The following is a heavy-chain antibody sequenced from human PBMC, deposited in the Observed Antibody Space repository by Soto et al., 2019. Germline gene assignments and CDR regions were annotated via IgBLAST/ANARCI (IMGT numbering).Heavy chain of an antibody. CDR1: GGSISSYY. J-gene: IGHJ4*02. Sequence: PSETLSLTCTVSGGSISSYYWSWIRQPPGKGLEWIGYIYYSGSTNYNPSLKSRVTISVDTSKNQFSLKLSSVTAADTAVYYCARVEGEMTYYFDYWGQGTLVTVSS. V-gene: IGHV4-59*01. CDR3: ARVEGEMTYYFDY. CDR2: IYYSGST. D-gene: IGHD3-10*01.